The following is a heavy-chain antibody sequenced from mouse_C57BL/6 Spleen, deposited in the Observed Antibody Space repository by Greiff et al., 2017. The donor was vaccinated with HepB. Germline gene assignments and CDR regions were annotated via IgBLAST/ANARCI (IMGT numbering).Heavy chain of an antibody. D-gene: IGHD2-4*01. V-gene: IGHV5-16*01. Sequence: EVQLVESEGGLVQPGSSMKLSCTASGFTFSDYYMAWVRQVPEKGLEWVANINYDGSSTYYLDSLKSRFIISRDNAKNILYLQMSSLKSEDTATYYCARERDYDGVDYWGQGTTLTVSS. CDR2: INYDGSST. CDR1: GFTFSDYY. J-gene: IGHJ2*01. CDR3: ARERDYDGVDY.